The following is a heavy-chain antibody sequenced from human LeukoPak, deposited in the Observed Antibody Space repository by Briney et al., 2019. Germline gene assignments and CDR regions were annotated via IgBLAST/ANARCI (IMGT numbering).Heavy chain of an antibody. CDR2: ILYDGSNK. CDR1: GFTFSTYG. D-gene: IGHD6-19*01. Sequence: PGGSLRLSCVGSGFTFSTYGMHWVRQAPGKGLEWVAVILYDGSNKYYAASVKGRFTISRDNSKNTLYLLMNSLRAEDTATYYCAKPVSGGLAVTADWFHPWGQGTLVVVSS. J-gene: IGHJ5*01. CDR3: AKPVSGGLAVTADWFHP. V-gene: IGHV3-30*18.